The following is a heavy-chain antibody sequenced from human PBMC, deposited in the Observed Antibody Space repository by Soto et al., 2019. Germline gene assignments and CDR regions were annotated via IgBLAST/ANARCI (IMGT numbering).Heavy chain of an antibody. V-gene: IGHV1-69*02. D-gene: IGHD5-12*01. Sequence: QVQLVQSWAEVKKPGSSVKVSCKASGGTFSSYTISWVRQAPGQGLEWMGRIIPILGIANYAQKFQGRVTITADKSTSTAYMELSSLRSEDTAVYYCARGPASFIPGGYSGYEDYYCDYWGQGPLVTVSS. CDR3: ARGPASFIPGGYSGYEDYYCDY. J-gene: IGHJ4*02. CDR2: IIPILGIA. CDR1: GGTFSSYT.